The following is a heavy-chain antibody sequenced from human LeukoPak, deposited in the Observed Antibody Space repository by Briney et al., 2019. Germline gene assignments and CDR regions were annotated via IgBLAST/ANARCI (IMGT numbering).Heavy chain of an antibody. CDR3: ARGGDFGLIIIDY. Sequence: SETLSLTCTVSGGSISSYYWSWIRQPPGKGLEWIGEINHSGSTNYNPSLKSRVTISVDTSKNQFSLKLSSVTAADTAVYYCARGGDFGLIIIDYWGQGTLVTVSS. J-gene: IGHJ4*02. CDR1: GGSISSYY. D-gene: IGHD3-3*01. CDR2: INHSGST. V-gene: IGHV4-34*01.